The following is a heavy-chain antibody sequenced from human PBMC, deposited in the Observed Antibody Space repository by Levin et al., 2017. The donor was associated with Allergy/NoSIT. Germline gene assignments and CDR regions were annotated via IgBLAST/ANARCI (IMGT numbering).Heavy chain of an antibody. CDR1: GGSISSGSYY. Sequence: SETLSLVSTVAGGSISSGSYYWGWIRQPPGKGLEWIGNIYYTGSTYYNPSLKSRVTMSVDTSKNQFSLRLNSVTAADTAVYYCARLEHYGSWAFRYFDLWGRGTLVTVSS. V-gene: IGHV4-39*01. D-gene: IGHD3-10*01. J-gene: IGHJ2*01. CDR2: IYYTGST. CDR3: ARLEHYGSWAFRYFDL.